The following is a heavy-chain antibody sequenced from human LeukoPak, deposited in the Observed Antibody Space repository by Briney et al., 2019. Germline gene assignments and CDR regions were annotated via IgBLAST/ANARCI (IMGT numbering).Heavy chain of an antibody. Sequence: GASVTVSCKHSGYSLTDHYMHWVRQASRQGRERMGWINPNSGGTSYAQKFQGRVTITRDTSISTAYMELSRLRSDDTAVYYCARDAEMGSYCSSTSCSRPYMDAWGKGTTVTVCS. D-gene: IGHD2-2*01. CDR1: GYSLTDHY. V-gene: IGHV1-2*02. J-gene: IGHJ6*03. CDR2: INPNSGGT. CDR3: ARDAEMGSYCSSTSCSRPYMDA.